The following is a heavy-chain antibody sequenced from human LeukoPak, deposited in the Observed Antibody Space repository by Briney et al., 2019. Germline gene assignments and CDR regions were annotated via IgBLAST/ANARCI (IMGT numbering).Heavy chain of an antibody. D-gene: IGHD3-9*01. Sequence: SETLSLTCAVSGGSISSGGYSWSWIRQPPGKGLEWIGYIYYSGSTNYNPSLKSRVTISVDTSKNQFSLKLSSVTAADTAVYYCARTTGRYLQFDPWGQGTLVTVSS. V-gene: IGHV4-61*08. CDR3: ARTTGRYLQFDP. CDR2: IYYSGST. J-gene: IGHJ5*02. CDR1: GGSISSGGYS.